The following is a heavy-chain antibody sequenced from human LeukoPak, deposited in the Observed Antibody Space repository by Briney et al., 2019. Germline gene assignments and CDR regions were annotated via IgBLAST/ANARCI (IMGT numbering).Heavy chain of an antibody. Sequence: SETLSLTCAVSGASISGTDWWSWVRQPPGKGLEWIGEIYHTGSTNYNPSLESRVTISVDTSKNQFLLKLSSVTAADTAVYYCAREGVITMVRGVNFGYWGQGTLVSVSS. V-gene: IGHV4-4*02. CDR2: IYHTGST. CDR3: AREGVITMVRGVNFGY. J-gene: IGHJ4*02. CDR1: GASISGTDW. D-gene: IGHD3-10*01.